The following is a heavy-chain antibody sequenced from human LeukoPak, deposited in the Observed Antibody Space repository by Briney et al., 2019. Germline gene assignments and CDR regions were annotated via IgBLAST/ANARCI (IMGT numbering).Heavy chain of an antibody. CDR1: GGSVSSGSYY. D-gene: IGHD3-16*01. J-gene: IGHJ4*02. V-gene: IGHV4-61*01. CDR3: ARGRLKAYYFDY. CDR2: IYYSGST. Sequence: PSETLSLTCTVSGGSVSSGSYYWRWIRQPPGKGLEWIGYIYYSGSTNYNPSLKSRVTISVDTSKNQFSLKLSSVTAADTAVYYCARGRLKAYYFDYWGQGTLVTVSS.